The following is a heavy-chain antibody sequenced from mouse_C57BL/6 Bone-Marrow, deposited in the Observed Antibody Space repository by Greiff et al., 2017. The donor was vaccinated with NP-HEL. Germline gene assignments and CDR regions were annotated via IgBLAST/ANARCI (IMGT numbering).Heavy chain of an antibody. V-gene: IGHV2-5*01. CDR2: IWRGGST. CDR1: GFSLTSYG. J-gene: IGHJ4*01. Sequence: VMLVESGPGLVQPSQSLSITCTVSGFSLTSYGVHWVRQSPGKGLEWLGVIWRGGSTDYNAAFMSRLSITKDNSKSQVFFKMNSLQADDTAIYYCAKLGWLLRGNAMDYWGQGTSVTVSS. D-gene: IGHD2-3*01. CDR3: AKLGWLLRGNAMDY.